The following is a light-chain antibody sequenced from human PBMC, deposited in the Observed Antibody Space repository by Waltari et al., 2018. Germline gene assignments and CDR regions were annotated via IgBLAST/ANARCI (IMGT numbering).Light chain of an antibody. CDR2: DVT. V-gene: IGLV2-11*01. CDR1: SSDGDGYNY. J-gene: IGLJ3*02. CDR3: CSYGGSSWV. Sequence: QSALTQPRSVSGSPGKSVTISCTGTSSDGDGYNYVSWYQHLPGKAPKLIIYDVTKWPSGVPDRFSGSKSGNTASLTISGLLGEDEADYYCCSYGGSSWVFGGGTKLTVL.